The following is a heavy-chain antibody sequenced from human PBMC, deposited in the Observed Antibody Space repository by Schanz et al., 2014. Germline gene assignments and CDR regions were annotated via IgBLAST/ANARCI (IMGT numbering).Heavy chain of an antibody. CDR1: RIIFGTYS. V-gene: IGHV3-21*01. CDR2: ISSSSSYI. D-gene: IGHD6-19*01. J-gene: IGHJ6*03. Sequence: EVQLVESGGGLVKPGGSLRLSCTASRIIFGTYSMNWIRQTPKGLEWVSSISSSSSYISYADSVKGRFTISRDNAKNSLYLQMNSLRAEDTAVYYCARDHQWLARYYMDVWGKGTTVTVSS. CDR3: ARDHQWLARYYMDV.